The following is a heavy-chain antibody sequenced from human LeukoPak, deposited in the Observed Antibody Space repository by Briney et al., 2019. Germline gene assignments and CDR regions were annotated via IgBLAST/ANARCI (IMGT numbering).Heavy chain of an antibody. J-gene: IGHJ6*02. D-gene: IGHD3-10*01. CDR1: GGSISSGGYY. V-gene: IGHV4-39*07. CDR2: INHSGST. Sequence: SETLSLTCTVSGGSISSGGYYWSWIRQHPGKGLEWIGEINHSGSTNYNPSLKSRVTISVDTSKNQFSLKLSSVTAADTAVYYCARVGLSMVRGVRDERDGDYYHYGLDVWAQGTTVTVSS. CDR3: ARVGLSMVRGVRDERDGDYYHYGLDV.